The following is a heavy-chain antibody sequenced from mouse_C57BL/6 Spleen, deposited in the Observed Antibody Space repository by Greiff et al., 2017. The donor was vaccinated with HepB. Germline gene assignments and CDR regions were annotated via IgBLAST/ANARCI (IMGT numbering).Heavy chain of an antibody. J-gene: IGHJ4*01. V-gene: IGHV8-12*01. CDR2: IYWDDDK. D-gene: IGHD1-1*01. CDR1: GFSLSTSGMG. CDR3: ARRFYGSRYYYAMDY. Sequence: QVTLKECGPGILQSSQTLSLTCSFSGFSLSTSGMGVSWIRQPSGKGLEWLAHIYWDDDKRYNPSLKSRLTISKDTSRNQVFLKITSVDTADTATYYCARRFYGSRYYYAMDYWGQGTSVTVSS.